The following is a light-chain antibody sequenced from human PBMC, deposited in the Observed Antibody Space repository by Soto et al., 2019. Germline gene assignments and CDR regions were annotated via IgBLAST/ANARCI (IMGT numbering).Light chain of an antibody. CDR3: NSYRTVSTYV. Sequence: QSVLTQPPSASGSPGQSITISCTGTSSDIGGYNFVSWYQHHPGKAPKLLIHDVSNRPSGVSSRFSGSKSGNTASLTISGLQAEDEADYYCNSYRTVSTYVFGTGTKVTVL. CDR2: DVS. CDR1: SSDIGGYNF. V-gene: IGLV2-14*03. J-gene: IGLJ1*01.